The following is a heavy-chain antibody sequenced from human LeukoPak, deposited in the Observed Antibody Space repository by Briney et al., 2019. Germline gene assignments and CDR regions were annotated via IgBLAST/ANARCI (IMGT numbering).Heavy chain of an antibody. V-gene: IGHV1-2*02. CDR3: ARDVGVYCSSTSCSDY. D-gene: IGHD2-2*01. Sequence: ASVKVSCKASGYTFTGYYIHWVRQAPGQGLEWMGWINPNSGGTNYAQKFQGRVTMTRDTSISTAYMELSRLRSDDTAVYYCARDVGVYCSSTSCSDYWGQGTLVTVSS. CDR2: INPNSGGT. CDR1: GYTFTGYY. J-gene: IGHJ4*02.